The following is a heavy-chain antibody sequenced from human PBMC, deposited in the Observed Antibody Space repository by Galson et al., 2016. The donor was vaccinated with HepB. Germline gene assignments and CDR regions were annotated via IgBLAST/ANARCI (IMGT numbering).Heavy chain of an antibody. J-gene: IGHJ4*02. CDR3: ARTFLSYYDSSDRLLLAAYYDF. CDR2: IDTDGSRT. V-gene: IGHV3-74*03. Sequence: SLRLSCAASGFSFSSHWMHWVRQAPGKGLVWVSRIDTDGSRTTYADSVKGRFTISRDNTKNTLYLQMNSLRAEDTAVYFCARTFLSYYDSSDRLLLAAYYDFWGQGALVTVSS. D-gene: IGHD3-22*01. CDR1: GFSFSSHW.